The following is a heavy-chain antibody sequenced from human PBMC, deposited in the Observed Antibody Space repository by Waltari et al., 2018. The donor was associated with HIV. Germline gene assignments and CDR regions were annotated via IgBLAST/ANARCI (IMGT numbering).Heavy chain of an antibody. J-gene: IGHJ5*02. V-gene: IGHV3-21*01. CDR2: ISRSSGYI. D-gene: IGHD2-15*01. CDR3: ARDFIGSNWFDP. CDR1: GFPFRSYT. Sequence: EMQLVESGGGLVKPGGSLRLPWAASGFPFRSYTMNWVRQAPGKGLQWVSSISRSSGYIYYADSVKGRFTISRDNAKNSLYLQMNSLRAEDTAVYYCARDFIGSNWFDPWGQGTLVTVSS.